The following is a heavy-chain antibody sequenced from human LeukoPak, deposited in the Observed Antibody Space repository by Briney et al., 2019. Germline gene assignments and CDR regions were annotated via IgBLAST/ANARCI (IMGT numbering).Heavy chain of an antibody. V-gene: IGHV3-30*02. CDR2: IRYDGSNK. CDR3: ARLHDFWSGYPDY. Sequence: GGSLRLSCAASEFTFSSYGMHWVRQAPGKGLEWVAFIRYDGSNKYYADSVKGRFTISRDDSKNTLYLQMNSLRAEDTAVYYCARLHDFWSGYPDYWGQGTLVTVSS. J-gene: IGHJ4*02. CDR1: EFTFSSYG. D-gene: IGHD3-3*01.